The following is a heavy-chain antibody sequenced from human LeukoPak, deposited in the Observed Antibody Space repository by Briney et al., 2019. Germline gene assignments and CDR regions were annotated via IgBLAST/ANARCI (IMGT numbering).Heavy chain of an antibody. CDR1: GYTFTGYY. D-gene: IGHD1-26*01. J-gene: IGHJ5*02. CDR3: ARGAIEGANNWFDP. V-gene: IGHV1-2*02. Sequence: ASVKVSCKASGYTFTGYYIYWVRQAPGQGLEWMGWIKPNGGDTNYAQKFQGRVTMTRDTSINTVYMELNNVMSDDTAVYYCARGAIEGANNWFDPWGQGTLVTVSS. CDR2: IKPNGGDT.